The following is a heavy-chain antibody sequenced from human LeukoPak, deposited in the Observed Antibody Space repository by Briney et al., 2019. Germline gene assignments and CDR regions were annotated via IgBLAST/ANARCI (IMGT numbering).Heavy chain of an antibody. CDR2: IIPILGIA. Sequence: SVKVSCKASGGTFSSYAISWVRQAPGQGLAWMGRIIPILGIANYAQKFQGRVTITADKSTSTAYMELSSLRSEDTAVYYCASQPISGSYYYYYGMDVWGQGTTVTVSS. J-gene: IGHJ6*02. V-gene: IGHV1-69*04. CDR3: ASQPISGSYYYYYGMDV. D-gene: IGHD1-26*01. CDR1: GGTFSSYA.